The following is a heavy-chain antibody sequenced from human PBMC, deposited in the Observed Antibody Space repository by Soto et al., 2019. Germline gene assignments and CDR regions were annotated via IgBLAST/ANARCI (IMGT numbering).Heavy chain of an antibody. CDR1: GFTFSDYY. CDR3: AGKFWRHVCYDPHYYYYVYMDV. V-gene: IGHV3-11*01. Sequence: GGSLRLSCAASGFTFSDYYMSWIRQAPGKGLEWVSYISSSGSTIYYADSVKGRFTISRDNAKNSLYLQMNSLRAEDTAVYYCAGKFWRHVCYDPHYYYYVYMDVWGKGTTVTVSS. D-gene: IGHD5-12*01. J-gene: IGHJ6*03. CDR2: ISSSGSTI.